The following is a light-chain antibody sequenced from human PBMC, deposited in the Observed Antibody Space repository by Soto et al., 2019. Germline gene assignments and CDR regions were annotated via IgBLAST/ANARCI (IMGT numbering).Light chain of an antibody. CDR3: CSRV. CDR1: SSDVATYNL. V-gene: IGLV2-23*02. CDR2: EVT. J-gene: IGLJ3*02. Sequence: QSALTQPASVSGSPGQSITISYTGTSSDVATYNLVSWYQQRPGTAPQLIIYEVTKRPSGVSTRFSGSQSGNTASLTISGLQADDEADYYCCSRVFGGGTKVTVL.